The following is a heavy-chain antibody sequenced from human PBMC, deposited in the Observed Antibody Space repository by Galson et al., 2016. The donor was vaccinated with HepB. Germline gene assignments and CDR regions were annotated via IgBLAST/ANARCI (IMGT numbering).Heavy chain of an antibody. V-gene: IGHV3-23*01. Sequence: SLRLSCAASGFTFSSYGMSWVRQAPGKGLEWVSAVSGSGGSTYYADTVKGRFTISRDNSKNTLYLQMNSLSAEDTAVYSCAKMDEGTSKRNIDYWGQGTLVTVST. CDR1: GFTFSSYG. D-gene: IGHD2-2*03. CDR2: VSGSGGST. J-gene: IGHJ4*02. CDR3: AKMDEGTSKRNIDY.